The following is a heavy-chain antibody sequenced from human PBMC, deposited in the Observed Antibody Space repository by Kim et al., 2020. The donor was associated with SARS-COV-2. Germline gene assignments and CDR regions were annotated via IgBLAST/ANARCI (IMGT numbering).Heavy chain of an antibody. V-gene: IGHV1-8*01. Sequence: ASVKVSCTASGYTFTDYNIHWVRQAAGQGPEWMGSMNPNSGDTDLVQKFQARVTMTRDTSIRTASMELGSLTSEDTATYYCARGPSVGSSWFGPQWNWGQGTQVVVS. D-gene: IGHD6-13*01. CDR3: ARGPSVGSSWFGPQWN. CDR2: MNPNSGDT. J-gene: IGHJ4*02. CDR1: GYTFTDYN.